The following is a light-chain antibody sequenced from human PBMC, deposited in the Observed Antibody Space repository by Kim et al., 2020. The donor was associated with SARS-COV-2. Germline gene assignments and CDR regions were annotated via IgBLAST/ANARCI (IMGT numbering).Light chain of an antibody. CDR3: LQDSSYPYT. CDR2: AAS. Sequence: SASVGDRVTITCRASQGIRSDLGWYQQKPGKAPKLLIYAASSLESGVPSRFSGSGSGTDFTLTISSLQPDDFATYYCLQDSSYPYTFGQGTKLEIK. J-gene: IGKJ2*01. CDR1: QGIRSD. V-gene: IGKV1-6*01.